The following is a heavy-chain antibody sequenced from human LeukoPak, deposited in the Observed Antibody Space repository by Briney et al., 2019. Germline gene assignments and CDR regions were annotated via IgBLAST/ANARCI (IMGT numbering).Heavy chain of an antibody. CDR1: GGSSIGSGGYY. D-gene: IGHD4-17*01. Sequence: SQTLSLTCTVSGGSSIGSGGYYWTWIRQHPEKGLEWIGYFYHRASYNPSLKSRVTISVDTSKNQFSLSLASVTAADTAVYYCVREGEYGEDYYWGQGAQVIVST. CDR3: VREGEYGEDYY. J-gene: IGHJ4*02. CDR2: FYHRA. V-gene: IGHV4-31*03.